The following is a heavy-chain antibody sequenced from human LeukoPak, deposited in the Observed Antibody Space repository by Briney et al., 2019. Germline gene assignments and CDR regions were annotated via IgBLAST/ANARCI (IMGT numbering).Heavy chain of an antibody. CDR1: GYTFTGYY. V-gene: IGHV1-2*02. CDR3: ARDMEWTVIGDY. Sequence: ASVKVSCKASGYTFTGYYMHWVRQAPGQGLEWMGWINPNSGGTNYAQKLQGRVTMTTDTSTSTAYMELRSLRSDDTAVYYCARDMEWTVIGDYWGQGTLVTVSS. J-gene: IGHJ4*02. D-gene: IGHD3-3*01. CDR2: INPNSGGT.